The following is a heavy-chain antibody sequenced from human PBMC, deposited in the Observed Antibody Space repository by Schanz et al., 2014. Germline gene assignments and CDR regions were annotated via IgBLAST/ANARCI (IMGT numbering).Heavy chain of an antibody. D-gene: IGHD2-15*01. CDR1: GFTFSSYS. J-gene: IGHJ6*02. CDR2: ISSSSSTR. CDR3: ARDFLLEQLGYSHYYYAMDV. Sequence: EVQLVESGGGLVQPGGSLRLSCAASGFTFSSYSMNWVRQAPGKGLEWVSYISSSSSTRYYADSVKGRFTISRDNAKNSQFLQMNSLRAEDTAVYYCARDFLLEQLGYSHYYYAMDVWGQGTTVTVSS. V-gene: IGHV3-48*01.